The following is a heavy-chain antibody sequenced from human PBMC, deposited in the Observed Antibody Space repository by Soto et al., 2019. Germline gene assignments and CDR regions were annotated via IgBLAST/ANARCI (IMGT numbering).Heavy chain of an antibody. D-gene: IGHD6-13*01. CDR2: IKQDGSEK. J-gene: IGHJ6*03. CDR1: GFTFSSYW. V-gene: IGHV3-7*01. CDR3: ARLLSGIAAAGTAPTKYYYYYYMDV. Sequence: EVQLVESGGGLVQPGGSLRLSCAASGFTFSSYWMSWVRQAPGKGLEWVANIKQDGSEKYYVDSVKGRFTISRDNAKNSLYLQMNSLRAEDTAVYYCARLLSGIAAAGTAPTKYYYYYYMDVWGKGTTVTVSS.